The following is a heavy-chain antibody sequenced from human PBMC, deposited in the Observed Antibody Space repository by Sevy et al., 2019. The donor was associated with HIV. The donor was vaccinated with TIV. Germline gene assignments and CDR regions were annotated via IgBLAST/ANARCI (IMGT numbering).Heavy chain of an antibody. D-gene: IGHD3-9*01. J-gene: IGHJ1*01. CDR1: GFTFSSYS. CDR2: ISSSSSTI. CDR3: AGEIGDILTGYRGYFQH. Sequence: GGSLRLSCAASGFTFSSYSMNWVRQAPGKGLEWVSYISSSSSTIYYADSVKGRFTISRDNAKNSLYLQMNSLRDEDTAGYYCAGEIGDILTGYRGYFQHWGQGTLVTVSS. V-gene: IGHV3-48*02.